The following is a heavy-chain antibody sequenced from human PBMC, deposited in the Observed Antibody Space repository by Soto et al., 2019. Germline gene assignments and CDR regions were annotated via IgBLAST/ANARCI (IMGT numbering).Heavy chain of an antibody. Sequence: SETLSLTCAVYGGSFSGYYWSWIRQPPGKGLEWIGYIYHSGSTYYNPSLKSRVTISVDRSKNQFSLKLSSVTAADTAVYYCARVGPPLTGIIRGYFQHWGQGTLVTVSS. V-gene: IGHV4-34*01. CDR3: ARVGPPLTGIIRGYFQH. CDR1: GGSFSGYY. D-gene: IGHD2-21*02. J-gene: IGHJ1*01. CDR2: IYHSGST.